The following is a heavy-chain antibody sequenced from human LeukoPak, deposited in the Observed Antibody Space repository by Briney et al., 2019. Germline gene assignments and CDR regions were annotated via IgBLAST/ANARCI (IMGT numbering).Heavy chain of an antibody. J-gene: IGHJ4*01. CDR3: AKGPLIAVAGTTWDY. CDR1: GFTFSSCA. CDR2: ISGDGVNT. Sequence: PGGSLGLSCAASGFTFSSCAMSWVRQAPGKRLEWVSAISGDGVNTYYADSVRGRFTISRDNSRNTLYLQMNSLRADDTAIYYCAKGPLIAVAGTTWDYWGQGTLVTVSS. V-gene: IGHV3-23*01. D-gene: IGHD6-19*01.